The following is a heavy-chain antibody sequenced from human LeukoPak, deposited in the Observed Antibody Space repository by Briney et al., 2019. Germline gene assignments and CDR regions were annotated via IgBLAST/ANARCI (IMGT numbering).Heavy chain of an antibody. D-gene: IGHD1-26*01. CDR3: ARESGDFGY. J-gene: IGHJ4*02. Sequence: GSLRLSCAASGFTFSSYAMSWIRQPAGKGLEWIGRIYTSGSTNYNPSLKSRVTISVDTSKNQFSLKLSSVTAADTAVYYCARESGDFGYWGQRTLVTVSS. CDR2: IYTSGST. V-gene: IGHV4-4*07. CDR1: GFTFSSYA.